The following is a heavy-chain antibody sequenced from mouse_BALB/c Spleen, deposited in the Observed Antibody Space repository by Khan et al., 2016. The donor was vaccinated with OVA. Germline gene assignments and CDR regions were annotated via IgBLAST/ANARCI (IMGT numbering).Heavy chain of an antibody. Sequence: EVQLQESGPGLVKPSQSLSLTCTVTGFSITSDYAWNWIRQFPGNKLEWLGYISYSGNTKYNPSLKSRISVTRDTSKNQFFLQLNSVTTEDTATYYCVRVYGGDFDYWGQGTTLTVSS. V-gene: IGHV3-2*02. J-gene: IGHJ2*01. CDR1: GFSITSDYA. CDR2: ISYSGNT. CDR3: VRVYGGDFDY. D-gene: IGHD2-10*02.